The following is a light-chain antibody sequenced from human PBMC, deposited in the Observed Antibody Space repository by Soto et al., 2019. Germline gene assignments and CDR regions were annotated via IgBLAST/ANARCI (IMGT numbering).Light chain of an antibody. Sequence: EIVMTQSPATLSVSPGERATLSCRASQSVSSNLAWYQQKPGQVPRLLIYGASTRSTGIPARFSGSGSGTEFTLTISGLQSEDFAVYYCQQYNNWRPWTFGQGTKVEIK. CDR1: QSVSSN. CDR2: GAS. V-gene: IGKV3-15*01. J-gene: IGKJ1*01. CDR3: QQYNNWRPWT.